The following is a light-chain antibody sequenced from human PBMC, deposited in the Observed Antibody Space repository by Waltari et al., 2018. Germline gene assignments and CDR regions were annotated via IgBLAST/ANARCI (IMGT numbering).Light chain of an antibody. CDR1: QSVRNN. CDR2: GAS. V-gene: IGKV3-15*01. Sequence: EIVMMQSPATLSVSPGEGATLSCRASQSVRNNLVWYQQKPGQAPRLLIYGASTRVTGIPARFSGSGSGTEFTLTISSLQSEDFAVYYCQQYNNWPPWTFGQGTKVEIK. CDR3: QQYNNWPPWT. J-gene: IGKJ1*01.